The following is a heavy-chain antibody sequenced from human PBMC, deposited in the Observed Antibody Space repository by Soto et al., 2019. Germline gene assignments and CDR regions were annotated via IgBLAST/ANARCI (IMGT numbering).Heavy chain of an antibody. CDR3: ARYWNAGTLDGAFDI. V-gene: IGHV1-69*06. J-gene: IGHJ3*02. CDR1: GGSCNNYV. Sequence: QVQLVQSGAEVRKPGSSVNVSCEASGGSCNNYVISWLRQAPGQGLEWMGGIIPNYEAANYAQKFRGRLTITADKATNTAYMELNSLRPEDTATYYCARYWNAGTLDGAFDIWGQGTTVIVSP. D-gene: IGHD1-1*01. CDR2: IIPNYEAA.